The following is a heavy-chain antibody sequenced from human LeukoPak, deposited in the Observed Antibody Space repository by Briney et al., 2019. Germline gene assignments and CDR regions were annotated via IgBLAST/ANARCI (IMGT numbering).Heavy chain of an antibody. CDR2: ISTSGGKT. J-gene: IGHJ3*02. D-gene: IGHD3-22*01. CDR3: AKKAQYYYDSSGPDAFDI. CDR1: GFIFRSFG. Sequence: PGGTLRLSCAASGFIFRSFGMDWVRHTPGKGLEWVAGISTSGGKTFYADSVKGRFTISRDNSKDTLYLQMNSLRAEDTAVYYCAKKAQYYYDSSGPDAFDIWGQGTMVTVSS. V-gene: IGHV3-23*01.